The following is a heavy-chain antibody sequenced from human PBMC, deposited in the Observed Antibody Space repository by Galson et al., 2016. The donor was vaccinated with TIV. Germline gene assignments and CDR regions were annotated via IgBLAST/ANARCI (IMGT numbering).Heavy chain of an antibody. CDR1: GFTFSSFW. J-gene: IGHJ6*02. Sequence: SLRLSCAASGFTFSSFWMSWVRQAPGKGLEWVANIKQDGSEKNYVDSVKGRFIISRDNAKNSLYLQMNSLRAEDTAMYYCARNRVGVLDVWGQGTTVTVSS. CDR3: ARNRVGVLDV. V-gene: IGHV3-7*03. D-gene: IGHD3-16*01. CDR2: IKQDGSEK.